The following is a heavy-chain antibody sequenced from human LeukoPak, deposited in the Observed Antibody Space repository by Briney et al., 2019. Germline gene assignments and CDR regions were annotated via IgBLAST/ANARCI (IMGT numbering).Heavy chain of an antibody. CDR1: GGSISSYY. D-gene: IGHD3-16*01. V-gene: IGHV4-59*01. J-gene: IGHJ5*02. CDR3: ARGTGMLSSGNWFDP. Sequence: PSETLSLTCTVSGGSISSYYWSWIRQPPGKGLEWIGYIYYSGSTNYNPSLKSRVTISVDTSKNQFSLKLSSVTAADTAVYYCARGTGMLSSGNWFDPWGQGTLVTVSS. CDR2: IYYSGST.